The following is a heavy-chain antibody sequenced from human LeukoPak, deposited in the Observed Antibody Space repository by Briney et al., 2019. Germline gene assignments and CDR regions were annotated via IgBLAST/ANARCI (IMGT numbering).Heavy chain of an antibody. CDR3: AREGEVATKGRRGTSFDY. Sequence: GQSLSLSCAVSGLSFSILAAQWASPAAGRGREWVAVIPYEGSQKYYTDSVKGRFTSSRDNSKNTLYLQMYSLRAEDRAVYYCAREGEVATKGRRGTSFDYWGQGTLVTVSS. CDR1: GLSFSILA. D-gene: IGHD5-12*01. CDR2: IPYEGSQK. V-gene: IGHV3-30*04. J-gene: IGHJ4*02.